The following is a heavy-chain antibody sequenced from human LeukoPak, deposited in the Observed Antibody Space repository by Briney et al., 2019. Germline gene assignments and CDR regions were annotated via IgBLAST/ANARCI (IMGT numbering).Heavy chain of an antibody. V-gene: IGHV4-4*02. CDR2: IYHSGSH. J-gene: IGHJ6*02. Sequence: SETLSHTCADSGGSLSSSNWWSWVRQPPGKGLEWIGEIYHSGSHNYKPPLKSRFTISVDKSKNQFSLKLSCVTAADTAVYYCARRFYGDYVGSPYTYWGQGTTVTVAS. CDR3: ARRFYGDYVGSPYTY. D-gene: IGHD4-17*01. CDR1: GGSLSSSNW.